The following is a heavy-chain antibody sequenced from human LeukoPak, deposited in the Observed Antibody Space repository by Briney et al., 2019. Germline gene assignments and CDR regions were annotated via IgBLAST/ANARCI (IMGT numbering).Heavy chain of an antibody. Sequence: PSETLSLTCAVSGGSISSGGYYWSWIRQLPGKGLEWIGYIHYTGSTYYNPSLKSRVSISVDTSKNQFSLTLTSVTAADTAIYYCARVDNSGSKRWFDPWGQGTLVTVSS. D-gene: IGHD3-22*01. V-gene: IGHV4-31*11. CDR2: IHYTGST. CDR1: GGSISSGGYY. CDR3: ARVDNSGSKRWFDP. J-gene: IGHJ5*02.